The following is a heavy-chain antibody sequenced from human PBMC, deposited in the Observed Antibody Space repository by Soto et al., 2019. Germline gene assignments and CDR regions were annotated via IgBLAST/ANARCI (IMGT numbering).Heavy chain of an antibody. J-gene: IGHJ5*01. V-gene: IGHV4-39*01. CDR3: ARLFPANYYIDS. Sequence: SETLSLTCTVSGAAISINSHYLGWIRQPPGKGLEWIGSVFHSGSTKYSASLKSRVTISVDTSKDRFSLSLSSVTVADTAVYYCARLFPANYYIDSWGHGKIVTVSS. D-gene: IGHD1-7*01. CDR2: VFHSGST. CDR1: GAAISINSHY.